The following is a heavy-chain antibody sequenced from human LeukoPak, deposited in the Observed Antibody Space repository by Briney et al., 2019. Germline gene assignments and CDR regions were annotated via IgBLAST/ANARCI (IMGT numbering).Heavy chain of an antibody. CDR3: AREGVPRCSSTSSRRYWYFDM. D-gene: IGHD2-2*01. J-gene: IGHJ2*01. Sequence: SQTLSLTCSVSGGSISTSRYYWGWFRRPQWKGLEWIGSIYNSGRPYYNPSLRIRAPISVDPSRNQSSLRLTLVTAAATAVYYGAREGVPRCSSTSSRRYWYFDMWGRGTLVTVSS. CDR1: GGSISTSRYY. V-gene: IGHV4-39*07. CDR2: IYNSGRP.